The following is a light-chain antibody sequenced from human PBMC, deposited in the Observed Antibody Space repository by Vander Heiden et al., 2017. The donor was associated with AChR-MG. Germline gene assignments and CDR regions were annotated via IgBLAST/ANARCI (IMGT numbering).Light chain of an antibody. CDR1: QSVSSY. CDR3: QQRSNWPLYT. J-gene: IGKJ2*01. CDR2: DAS. Sequence: EIVLTQSSATLSLSPGERATLSCRASQSVSSYLAWYQQKPRQAPRLLIYDASNRATGIPARFSGSGSGTDFTLTISSLEPEDFAVYYCQQRSNWPLYTFGQGTKLEIK. V-gene: IGKV3-11*01.